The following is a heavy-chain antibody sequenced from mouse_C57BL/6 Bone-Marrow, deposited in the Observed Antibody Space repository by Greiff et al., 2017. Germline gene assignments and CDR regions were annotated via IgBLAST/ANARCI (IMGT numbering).Heavy chain of an antibody. CDR3: ASDRDYLFAY. D-gene: IGHD1-1*01. Sequence: EVMLVESGGDLVKPGGSLKLSCAASGFTFSSYGMSWVRQTPDKSLEWVATISSGGSYTYYPDSVKGRFTISRDNAKNTLYLQMSSLKSEDTAMXYCASDRDYLFAYWGQGTLVTVSA. V-gene: IGHV5-6*01. CDR1: GFTFSSYG. J-gene: IGHJ3*01. CDR2: ISSGGSYT.